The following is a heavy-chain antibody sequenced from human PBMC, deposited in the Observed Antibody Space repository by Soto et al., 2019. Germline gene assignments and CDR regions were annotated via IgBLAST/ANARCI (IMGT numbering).Heavy chain of an antibody. CDR1: GGSFSGYY. D-gene: IGHD2-15*01. V-gene: IGHV4-34*01. CDR2: INHSGST. J-gene: IGHJ4*02. CDR3: ARGGYFLFPYFDY. Sequence: SETLSLTCAVYGGSFSGYYWSWIRQPPGKGLEWIGEINHSGSTNYNPSLKSRVTISVDTSKNQFSLKLSSVTAADTAVYYCARGGYFLFPYFDYWGQGTLVTVSS.